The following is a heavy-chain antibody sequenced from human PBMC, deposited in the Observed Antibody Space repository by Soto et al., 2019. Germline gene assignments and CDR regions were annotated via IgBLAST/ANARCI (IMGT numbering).Heavy chain of an antibody. Sequence: SETLSLTCAVSGGSISSSNWWSWVRQPPGKGLEWIGEIYHSGSTNYNPSLKSRVTISVDKSKNQFSLKLSSVTAADTAVYYCARDAADTDYYYYGMDVWGQGTTVTVSS. J-gene: IGHJ6*02. CDR2: IYHSGST. V-gene: IGHV4-4*02. CDR3: ARDAADTDYYYYGMDV. CDR1: GGSISSSNW. D-gene: IGHD5-18*01.